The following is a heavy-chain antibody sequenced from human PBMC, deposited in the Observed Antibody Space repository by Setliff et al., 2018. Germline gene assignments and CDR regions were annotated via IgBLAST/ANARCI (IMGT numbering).Heavy chain of an antibody. D-gene: IGHD3-10*01. J-gene: IGHJ4*02. Sequence: LSLTCAVYGGSFNVYFWSWIRQPPGKGLEWIGEISHSGSTNYNPSLKSRVTMSVDKSKNQFSLKLSSVTAADAALYYCAASRAYTGAVEEWFLPKTFDFWGQGSPVTVSS. CDR3: AASRAYTGAVEEWFLPKTFDF. CDR2: ISHSGST. CDR1: GGSFNVYF. V-gene: IGHV4-34*01.